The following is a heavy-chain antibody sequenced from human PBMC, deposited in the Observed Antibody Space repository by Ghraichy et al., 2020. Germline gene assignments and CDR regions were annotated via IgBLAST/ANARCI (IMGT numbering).Heavy chain of an antibody. V-gene: IGHV4-59*01. CDR2: IYYSGST. J-gene: IGHJ6*02. CDR3: ARIGPGATIGYYYYYGMDV. CDR1: GGSISSYY. D-gene: IGHD5-12*01. Sequence: ESLNISCTVSGGSISSYYWSWIRQPPGKGLEWIGYIYYSGSTNYNPSLKSRVTISVDTSKNQFSLKLSSVTAADTAVYYCARIGPGATIGYYYYYGMDVWGQGTTVTVSS.